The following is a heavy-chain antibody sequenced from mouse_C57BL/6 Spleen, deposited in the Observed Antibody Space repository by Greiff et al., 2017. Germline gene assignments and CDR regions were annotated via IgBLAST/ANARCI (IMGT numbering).Heavy chain of an antibody. J-gene: IGHJ3*01. D-gene: IGHD2-5*01. CDR1: GYTFTSYT. CDR3: ASPPYSNYVAY. V-gene: IGHV1-4*01. CDR2: INPSSGYT. Sequence: QVQLQQSGAELARPGASVKMSCKASGYTFTSYTMHWVKQRPGQGLEWIGYINPSSGYTKYNQKFKDKATLTADKSSSTAYMQLSSLTSEDSAVYYCASPPYSNYVAYWGQGTLVTVSA.